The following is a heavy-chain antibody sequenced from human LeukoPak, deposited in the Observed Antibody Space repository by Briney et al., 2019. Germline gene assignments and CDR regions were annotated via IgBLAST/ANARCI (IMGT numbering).Heavy chain of an antibody. D-gene: IGHD6-19*01. J-gene: IGHJ4*02. V-gene: IGHV3-64*01. CDR1: GFTFSSYA. CDR2: ISSNGGST. CDR3: ARGNGWYYSTIDY. Sequence: GGSLRLSCAAAGFTFSSYAMHWVRQAPGKGLEYVSAISSNGGSTYYANSVKGRFTISRDNSKNTLYLQMGSLRAEDMAVYYCARGNGWYYSTIDYWGQGTLVTVSS.